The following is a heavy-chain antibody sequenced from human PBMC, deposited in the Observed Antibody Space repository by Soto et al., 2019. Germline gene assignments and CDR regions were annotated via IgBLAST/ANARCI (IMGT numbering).Heavy chain of an antibody. CDR2: INPSGGST. CDR1: GYTFTSYY. D-gene: IGHD2-15*01. CDR3: AREEAYCSGGSCYGGPYYGMDV. J-gene: IGHJ6*02. Sequence: QVQLVQSGAEVKKPGASVKVSCKASGYTFTSYYMHWVRQAPGQGLEWMGIINPSGGSTSYAQKFQGRVTMTRDTSTSTVYMELSSLRSEDTAVYYCAREEAYCSGGSCYGGPYYGMDVWGQGTTVTVSS. V-gene: IGHV1-46*01.